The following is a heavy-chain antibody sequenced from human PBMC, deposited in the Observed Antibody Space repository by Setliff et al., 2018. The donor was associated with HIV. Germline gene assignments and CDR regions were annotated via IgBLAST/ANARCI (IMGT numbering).Heavy chain of an antibody. CDR1: GDAIDTSYYY. Sequence: SETLTLTCTVSGDAIDTSYYYWGWIRQPPGKGLEWIGSISYSGTTYYNPSLKSRVTISVDTSNSQFFLKLTSVTAADTAAYYCARGDHRIIAAAGSGWFDPWGQGTLVTVSS. CDR2: ISYSGTT. D-gene: IGHD6-13*01. V-gene: IGHV4-39*01. CDR3: ARGDHRIIAAAGSGWFDP. J-gene: IGHJ5*02.